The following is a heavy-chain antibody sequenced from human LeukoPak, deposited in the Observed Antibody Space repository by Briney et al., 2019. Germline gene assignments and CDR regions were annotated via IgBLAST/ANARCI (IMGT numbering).Heavy chain of an antibody. CDR3: ARATGYWALPDY. CDR2: INSDGSST. D-gene: IGHD1-26*01. CDR1: GFTFSGYW. Sequence: SGGSLRLSCAASGFTFSGYWMHWVRQAPGKGLVWVSRINSDGSSTSYADSVKGRFTISRDNAKNTLYLQMNSLRAEDTAVYYCARATGYWALPDYWGQGTLVTVSS. V-gene: IGHV3-74*01. J-gene: IGHJ4*02.